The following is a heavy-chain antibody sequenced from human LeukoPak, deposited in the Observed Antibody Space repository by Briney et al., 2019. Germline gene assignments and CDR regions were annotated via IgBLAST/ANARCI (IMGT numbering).Heavy chain of an antibody. CDR1: GYSISSRYF. CDR2: IYQSGST. D-gene: IGHD3-3*01. J-gene: IGHJ4*02. CDR3: ARQSAYNPYYAFDS. Sequence: SETLSLTCTVSGYSISSRYFWGWIRQPPGKGLDWMGSIYQSGSTYYNPSLKSRVTISVDTSKDQFSVKLTSVTAADTAVYFCARQSAYNPYYAFDSWGQGTLVTVSS. V-gene: IGHV4-38-2*02.